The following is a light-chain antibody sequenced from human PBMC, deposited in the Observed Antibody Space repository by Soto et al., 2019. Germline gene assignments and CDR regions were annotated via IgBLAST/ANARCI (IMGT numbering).Light chain of an antibody. Sequence: EIVLTQSPGTLSLSPGESATIFCRASQTVSSSCLAWYQQKPGQAPRLLIYGVSSRATGIPDRFSGSGSGTDFTLTFSRLQPEDFAVYYCQHYDNSAALTFGGGTNVEIK. V-gene: IGKV3-20*01. CDR1: QTVSSSC. J-gene: IGKJ4*01. CDR2: GVS. CDR3: QHYDNSAALT.